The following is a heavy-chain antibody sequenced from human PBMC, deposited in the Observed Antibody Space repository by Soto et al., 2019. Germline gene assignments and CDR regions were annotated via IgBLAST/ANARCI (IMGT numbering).Heavy chain of an antibody. V-gene: IGHV4-31*03. CDR1: GGSISSGGYY. D-gene: IGHD1-1*01. CDR3: ARERDGTTTGYDAFDI. CDR2: IYYSGST. J-gene: IGHJ3*02. Sequence: SETLSLTCTVSGGSISSGGYYWSWIRQRPGKGLEWIGYIYYSGSTYYNPSLKSRVTISVDTSKNQFSLKLSSVTAADTAVYYCARERDGTTTGYDAFDIWGQGTMVTVSS.